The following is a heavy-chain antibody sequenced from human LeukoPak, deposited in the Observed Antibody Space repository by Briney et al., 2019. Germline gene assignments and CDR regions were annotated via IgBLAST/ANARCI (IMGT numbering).Heavy chain of an antibody. CDR3: ARDLLIAVAGYFYYFGMDV. V-gene: IGHV3-48*03. J-gene: IGHJ6*04. D-gene: IGHD6-19*01. CDR2: ISSSGSTI. Sequence: PGGSLRLSCAASGFTLSSYEMNWAPQAPGKGLEWVSYISSSGSTIYYADSVKGRFTISRDNAKISLYLQMNSLRAEDTAVYYCARDLLIAVAGYFYYFGMDVWGKGTTVTVSS. CDR1: GFTLSSYE.